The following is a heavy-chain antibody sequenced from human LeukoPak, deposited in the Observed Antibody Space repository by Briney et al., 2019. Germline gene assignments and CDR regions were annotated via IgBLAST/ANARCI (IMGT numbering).Heavy chain of an antibody. D-gene: IGHD3-10*01. V-gene: IGHV3-7*01. CDR1: GFTFSTSW. J-gene: IGHJ4*02. CDR2: IKQDGSEK. Sequence: GGSLRLSCAASGFTFSTSWMTWVRQAPGKGLEWVANIKQDGSEKYYVDSVKGRFTISRDNAKNSLYLQMNSLRAEDTAVYYCARDRNTYGSGSYYRVFDYWGQGTLVTVSS. CDR3: ARDRNTYGSGSYYRVFDY.